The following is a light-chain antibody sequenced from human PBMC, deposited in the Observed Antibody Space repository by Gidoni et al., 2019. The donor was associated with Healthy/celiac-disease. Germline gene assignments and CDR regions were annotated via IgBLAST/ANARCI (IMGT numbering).Light chain of an antibody. CDR3: QQLNSDPRA. CDR2: AAS. Sequence: DIQLTQSPSFLSASIGDRVTITCRASQGISSYLAWYQQKPGKAPKLLIYAASTLQSGVPSRFSGSGSGTEFTLTISSLQPEDFATYYCQQLNSDPRAFGQXTKLEIK. J-gene: IGKJ2*01. V-gene: IGKV1-9*01. CDR1: QGISSY.